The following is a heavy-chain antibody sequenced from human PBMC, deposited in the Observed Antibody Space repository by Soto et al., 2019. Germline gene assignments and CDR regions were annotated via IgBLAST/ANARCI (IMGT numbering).Heavy chain of an antibody. CDR1: GGSFSGYY. V-gene: IGHV4-34*01. CDR3: ARWTPMITFGGVIVISGYYGMDV. CDR2: INHSGST. D-gene: IGHD3-16*02. J-gene: IGHJ6*02. Sequence: ASETLSLTCAVYGGSFSGYYWSWIRQPPGKGLEWIGEINHSGSTNYNPSLKSRVTISVDTSKNQFSLKLSSVTAADTAVYYCARWTPMITFGGVIVISGYYGMDVWGQGTTVTVSS.